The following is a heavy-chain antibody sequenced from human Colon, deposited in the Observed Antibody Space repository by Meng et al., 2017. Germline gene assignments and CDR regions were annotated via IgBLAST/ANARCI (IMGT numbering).Heavy chain of an antibody. CDR2: IDHFGIS. Sequence: VQITQGGAGLLKPSATLSLTCAVSGGSFSGFYWSWIRQPPGKGLEWIGEIDHFGISNYNSSLKGRLTMSVDTSKKQISLTLTSVTAADTAVYYCATGLRHGDWFDPWGPGTLVTVSS. CDR3: ATGLRHGDWFDP. V-gene: IGHV4-34*02. CDR1: GGSFSGFY. J-gene: IGHJ5*02. D-gene: IGHD4-17*01.